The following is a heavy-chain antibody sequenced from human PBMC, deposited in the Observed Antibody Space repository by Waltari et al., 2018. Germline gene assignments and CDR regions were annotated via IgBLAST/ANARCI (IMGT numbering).Heavy chain of an antibody. CDR2: FDPEDGET. J-gene: IGHJ4*02. D-gene: IGHD3-9*01. Sequence: QVQLVQSGAAVKKPGASVKVSCKVSGSTLTESSMHWVRPAPGKGLEWMGGFDPEDGETIYAQKFQGGVTMTEDTSTDTAYMELSSLRSEDTAVYYCATDGGDILTGYPYFDYWGQGTLVTVSS. CDR3: ATDGGDILTGYPYFDY. CDR1: GSTLTESS. V-gene: IGHV1-24*01.